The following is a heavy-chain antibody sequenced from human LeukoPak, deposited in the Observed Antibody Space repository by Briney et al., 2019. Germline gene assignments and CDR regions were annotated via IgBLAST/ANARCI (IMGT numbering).Heavy chain of an antibody. CDR3: ARRSYDILTGYYNVDY. V-gene: IGHV4-4*02. CDR2: IYHSGST. Sequence: PSETLSLTCAVSGGSIRSSNWWSWVRQPPGKGLEWIGEIYHSGSTNYNPSLKSRVTISVDTSKNQFSLKLSSVTAADTAVYYCARRSYDILTGYYNVDYWGQGTLVTVSS. CDR1: GGSIRSSNW. D-gene: IGHD3-9*01. J-gene: IGHJ4*02.